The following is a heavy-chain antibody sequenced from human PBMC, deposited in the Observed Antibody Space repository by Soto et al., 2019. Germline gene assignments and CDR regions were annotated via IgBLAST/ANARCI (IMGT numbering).Heavy chain of an antibody. V-gene: IGHV1-3*01. Sequence: GVPVKVSGKASGYTFTSYAMHWVHQAPGHRLEWMGWINAGNGNTKYSQKFQGRVTITRDTSASTAYMELSSLRSEDTAVYYFARGNDVLGFLEWLGSWFDPWGQGTLVTVSS. CDR1: GYTFTSYA. J-gene: IGHJ5*02. CDR2: INAGNGNT. CDR3: ARGNDVLGFLEWLGSWFDP. D-gene: IGHD3-3*01.